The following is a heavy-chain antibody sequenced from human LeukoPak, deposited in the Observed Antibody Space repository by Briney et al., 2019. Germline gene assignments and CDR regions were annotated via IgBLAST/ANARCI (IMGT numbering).Heavy chain of an antibody. CDR2: IYTSGST. V-gene: IGHV4-4*07. J-gene: IGHJ4*02. CDR3: ARDSANSYYGSGSYVYDY. CDR1: GGSVSSYY. D-gene: IGHD3-10*01. Sequence: PSETLSLTCTFSGGSVSSYYWSWIRQPAGKGLEWIGRIYTSGSTNYNPSLKSRVTMSVDTSKNQFSLKLSSVTAADTAVYYCARDSANSYYGSGSYVYDYWGQGTLVTVSS.